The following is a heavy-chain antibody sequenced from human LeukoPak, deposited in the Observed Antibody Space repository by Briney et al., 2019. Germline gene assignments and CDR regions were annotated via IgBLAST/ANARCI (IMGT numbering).Heavy chain of an antibody. CDR3: ARGDGSDYYGSGSYGFDY. D-gene: IGHD3-10*01. CDR2: IKQDGSEK. J-gene: IGHJ4*02. V-gene: IGHV3-7*01. Sequence: GGSLRLSCAASGFTFSDYYMSWVRQAPGKGLEWVANIKQDGSEKYYVDSVKGRFTISRDNAKNSLYLQMNSLRAEDTAVYYCARGDGSDYYGSGSYGFDYWGQGTLVTVSS. CDR1: GFTFSDYY.